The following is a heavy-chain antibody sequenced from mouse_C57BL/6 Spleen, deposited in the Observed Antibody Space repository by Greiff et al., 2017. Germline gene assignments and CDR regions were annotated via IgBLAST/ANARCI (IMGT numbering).Heavy chain of an antibody. J-gene: IGHJ4*01. CDR2: IHPNSGST. CDR3: ARWVTTVVNYAMDD. CDR1: GYTFTSYW. V-gene: IGHV1-64*01. D-gene: IGHD1-1*01. Sequence: QVQLQQPGAELVKPGASVKLSCKASGYTFTSYWMHWVKQRPGQGLEWIGMIHPNSGSTNYNEKFKSKATLTVDKSSSTAYMQLSSLTSEDSAVXYCARWVTTVVNYAMDDWGQGTSVTVAS.